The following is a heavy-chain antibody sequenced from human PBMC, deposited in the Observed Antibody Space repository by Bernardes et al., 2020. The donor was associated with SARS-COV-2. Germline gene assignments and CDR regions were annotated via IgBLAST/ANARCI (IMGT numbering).Heavy chain of an antibody. CDR2: ISYDGSNK. Sequence: GGSLRLSCAASGFTFSSYAMHWVRQAPGKGLERVAVISYDGSNKYYADSVKGRFTISRDNSKNTLYLQMNSQRAEDTAVYYCAREDIVATIGDYWGQGTLVTVSS. V-gene: IGHV3-30*01. D-gene: IGHD5-12*01. CDR1: GFTFSSYA. CDR3: AREDIVATIGDY. J-gene: IGHJ4*02.